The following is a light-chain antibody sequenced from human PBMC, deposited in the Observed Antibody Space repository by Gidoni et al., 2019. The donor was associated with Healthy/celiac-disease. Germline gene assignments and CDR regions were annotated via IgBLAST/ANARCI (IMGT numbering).Light chain of an antibody. CDR1: QSISSSQ. CDR2: GAS. Sequence: EIVLTQSPGTLSLSPGQSATLSCRASQSISSSQLAWYQQKPGQAPRPLMYGASSRATGIPDRFSGSGSGTDFTLTISSLEPEDFAVYYCQHFGNFGGGTKVE. CDR3: QHFGN. J-gene: IGKJ4*01. V-gene: IGKV3-20*01.